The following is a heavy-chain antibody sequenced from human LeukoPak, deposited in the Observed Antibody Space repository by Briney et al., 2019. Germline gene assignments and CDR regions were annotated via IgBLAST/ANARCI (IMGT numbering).Heavy chain of an antibody. CDR3: ARDKGVLRYFDWFQNWFDP. CDR1: GGTFSSYA. V-gene: IGHV1-69*13. D-gene: IGHD3-9*01. J-gene: IGHJ5*02. CDR2: IIPIFGTA. Sequence: SVKVSCKASGGTFSSYAISWVRQAPGQGLEWTGGIIPIFGTANYAQRFQGRVTITADESTSTAYMELSSLRSEDTAVYYCARDKGVLRYFDWFQNWFDPWGQGTLVTVSS.